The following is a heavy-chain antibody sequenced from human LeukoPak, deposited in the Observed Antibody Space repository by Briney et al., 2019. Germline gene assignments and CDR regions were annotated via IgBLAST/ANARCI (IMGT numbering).Heavy chain of an antibody. CDR1: GGSISSYY. J-gene: IGHJ3*02. CDR3: ASVTIWEGAFDI. CDR2: IYYSGST. D-gene: IGHD3-9*01. V-gene: IGHV4-59*01. Sequence: PSETLSLTCTVSGGSISSYYWSWIRQPPGKGLEWIGYIYYSGSTNYNPSLKSRVTISVDTSKNQFSLKLSSVTAADTAVYYCASVTIWEGAFDIWGQGTMVTVSS.